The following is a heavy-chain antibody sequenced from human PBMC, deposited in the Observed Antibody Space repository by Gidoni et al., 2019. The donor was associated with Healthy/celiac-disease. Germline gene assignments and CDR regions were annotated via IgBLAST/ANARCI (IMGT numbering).Heavy chain of an antibody. J-gene: IGHJ6*03. CDR2: IYTSGST. CDR3: ARVGARPRYDFWEGGYYYMDV. D-gene: IGHD3-3*01. V-gene: IGHV4-61*02. CDR1: GGSISSGGYY. Sequence: QLKLQESGPGLVKPSQTLSLTCTVSGGSISSGGYYASWIRQPAGKGLEWIGRIYTSGSTNYNPSLKSRGTMSVDTSKNQFSLKLSSVTAADTAVYYCARVGARPRYDFWEGGYYYMDVWGKGTTVTVSS.